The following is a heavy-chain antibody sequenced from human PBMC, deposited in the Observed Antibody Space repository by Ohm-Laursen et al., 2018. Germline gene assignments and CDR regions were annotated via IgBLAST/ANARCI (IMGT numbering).Heavy chain of an antibody. J-gene: IGHJ4*02. CDR3: AKGMDYDYFDY. Sequence: SLRLSCAAPGFTFSSYGMHWVRQAPGKGLEWVAVISYDGSNKYYADSVKGRFTISRDNSKNTLYLQMNSLRAEDTAVYYCAKGMDYDYFDYWGQGTLVTVSS. D-gene: IGHD4-17*01. CDR1: GFTFSSYG. V-gene: IGHV3-30*18. CDR2: ISYDGSNK.